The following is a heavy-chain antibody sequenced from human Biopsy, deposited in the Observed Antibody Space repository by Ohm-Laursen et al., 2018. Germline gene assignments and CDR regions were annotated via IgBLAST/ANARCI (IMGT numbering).Heavy chain of an antibody. D-gene: IGHD1-26*01. J-gene: IGHJ6*02. Sequence: SVKVSCKASGDSFTSYAIGWVRQAPGQGLEWMGGIIPIPNVATYAQKFQGRITITADESTSTVYMELTSLTSDDTAVYYCASPNSGTYDVWGQGTTVTVSS. CDR1: GDSFTSYA. V-gene: IGHV1-69*10. CDR3: ASPNSGTYDV. CDR2: IIPIPNVA.